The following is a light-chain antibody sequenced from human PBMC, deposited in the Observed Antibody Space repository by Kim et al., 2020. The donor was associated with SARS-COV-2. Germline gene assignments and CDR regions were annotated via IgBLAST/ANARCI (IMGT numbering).Light chain of an antibody. CDR3: QAWDSLVV. CDR1: KLGDKY. Sequence: VSVSPGQTASITCSGDKLGDKYACWYQQKPGQSPVLVIYQDSKRPSGIPERFSGYNSGNTATLTISGTQAMDEADYYCQAWDSLVVFGGGTQLTVL. CDR2: QDS. V-gene: IGLV3-1*01. J-gene: IGLJ2*01.